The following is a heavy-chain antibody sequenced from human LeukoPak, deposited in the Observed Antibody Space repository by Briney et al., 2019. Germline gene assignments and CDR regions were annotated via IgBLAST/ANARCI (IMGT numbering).Heavy chain of an antibody. D-gene: IGHD3-3*01. V-gene: IGHV3-23*01. CDR1: GFTFSSYA. CDR2: ISGSGGST. Sequence: PGGSLRLSCAASGFTFSSYAMSWVRQAPGKGLEWVSAISGSGGSTYYADSVKGRFTISRDNSKNTLYLQMNSLRAEDTAVYYCAKDRAIFGVPNYFDYWGQETLVTVSS. CDR3: AKDRAIFGVPNYFDY. J-gene: IGHJ4*02.